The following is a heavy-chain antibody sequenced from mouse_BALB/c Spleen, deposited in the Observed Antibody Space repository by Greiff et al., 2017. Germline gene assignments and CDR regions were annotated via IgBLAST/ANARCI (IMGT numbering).Heavy chain of an antibody. CDR3: ARSTMIPWFAY. V-gene: IGHV5-17*02. CDR1: GFTFSSFE. D-gene: IGHD2-4*01. Sequence: EVKVVESGGGLVQPGGSRKLSCPASGFTFSSFEMHWVRQAPEKGLEWVAYISSGSSTIYYADTVKGRFTISRDNPKNTLFLQMTSLRSEDTAMYYCARSTMIPWFAYWGQGTLVTVSA. J-gene: IGHJ3*01. CDR2: ISSGSSTI.